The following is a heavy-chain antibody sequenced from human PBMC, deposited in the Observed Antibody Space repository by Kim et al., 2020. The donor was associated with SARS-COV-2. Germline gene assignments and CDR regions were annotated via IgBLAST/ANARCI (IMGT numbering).Heavy chain of an antibody. CDR1: GGSFSGYH. CDR2: IKHSGST. V-gene: IGHV4-34*01. Sequence: SETLSLTCAVYGGSFSGYHWSWIRQPPGKGLEWIGEIKHSGSTNYNPSLKSRVTMSVDTSKSQFSLKLRSVTAADTAVYYCARGRAGVVPSPILGIGPLYDYYAMDVWGQGTTVTVSS. J-gene: IGHJ6*02. CDR3: ARGRAGVVPSPILGIGPLYDYYAMDV. D-gene: IGHD2-2*02.